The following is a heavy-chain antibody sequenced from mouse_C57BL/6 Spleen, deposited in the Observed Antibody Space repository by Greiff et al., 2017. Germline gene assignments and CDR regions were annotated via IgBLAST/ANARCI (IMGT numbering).Heavy chain of an antibody. CDR1: GYAFSSYW. Sequence: QVQLQQSGAELVKPGASVKISCKASGYAFSSYWMNWVKQRPGKGLEWIGQIYPGDGDTNYNGKFTGKATLTADKSSSTAHMQLSSLTSEDSAVYFCARRGGYYYFDYWGQGTPLTVSS. CDR3: ARRGGYYYFDY. J-gene: IGHJ2*01. D-gene: IGHD2-3*01. CDR2: IYPGDGDT. V-gene: IGHV1-80*01.